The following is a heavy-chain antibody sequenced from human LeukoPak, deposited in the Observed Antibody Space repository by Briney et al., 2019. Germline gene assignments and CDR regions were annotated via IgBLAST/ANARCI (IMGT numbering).Heavy chain of an antibody. CDR1: GYSISSGYY. Sequence: PSETLSLTCAVSGYSISSGYYWGWIRQPPGKGLEWIGYIYYSGSTNYNPSLKSRVTISVDTSKNQFSLKLSSVTAADTAVYYCARTQYCSSTSCYLDYWGQGTLVTVSS. J-gene: IGHJ4*02. V-gene: IGHV4-38-2*01. CDR3: ARTQYCSSTSCYLDY. CDR2: IYYSGST. D-gene: IGHD2-2*01.